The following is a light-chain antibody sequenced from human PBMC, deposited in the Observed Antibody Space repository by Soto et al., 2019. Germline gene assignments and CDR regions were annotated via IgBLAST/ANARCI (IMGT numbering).Light chain of an antibody. CDR2: TAS. Sequence: DIQMTQSPSTLSASVGDRVTITCRASQSIGSWLAWYQQRPGKAPNLLIHTASSLKSGVPSRFSGSGSGTEFTLTISSLQPDDFATYYCQQYDTYSGLTFGGGTKVEI. J-gene: IGKJ4*01. CDR3: QQYDTYSGLT. V-gene: IGKV1-5*03. CDR1: QSIGSW.